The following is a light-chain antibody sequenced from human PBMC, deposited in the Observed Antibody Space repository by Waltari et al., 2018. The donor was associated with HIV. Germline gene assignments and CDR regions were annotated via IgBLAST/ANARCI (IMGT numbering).Light chain of an antibody. CDR2: QDN. CDR3: QAWDSSTAFYV. Sequence: SYELTQPPSVSVSPGQTASITCSGDKLGDKYACWYQQKPGQSPVLGIYQDNKRPSGIPERFSGSNSWNTATLTISGTQAVDEADYYCQAWDSSTAFYVFGTGTKVTVL. V-gene: IGLV3-1*01. CDR1: KLGDKY. J-gene: IGLJ1*01.